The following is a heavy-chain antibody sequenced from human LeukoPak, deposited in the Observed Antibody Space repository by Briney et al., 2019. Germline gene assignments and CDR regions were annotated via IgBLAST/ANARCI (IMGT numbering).Heavy chain of an antibody. Sequence: PSETLSLTCTVSGGSLSTYYWTWIRQPPGKGLEWIAYIHGSGSTNYNSSLKSRVTMSVDTPNNQFSLKVSSVTAADTAVYYCARARDGYLLDYWGQGTLVTVSS. CDR1: GGSLSTYY. D-gene: IGHD5-24*01. J-gene: IGHJ4*02. CDR2: IHGSGST. V-gene: IGHV4-59*01. CDR3: ARARDGYLLDY.